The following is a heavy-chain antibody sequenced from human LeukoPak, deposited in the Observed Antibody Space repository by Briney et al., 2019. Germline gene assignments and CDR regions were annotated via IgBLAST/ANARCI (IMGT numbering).Heavy chain of an antibody. Sequence: SETLSLTCTVSGGSISSHYWSWIRQPPGKGLEWIGYIYYSGSTNYNPSLKSRVTISVDTSKNQFSLKLSSVTAADTAVYYCARRLRSRGPFDYWGQGTLVTVSS. V-gene: IGHV4-59*08. CDR1: GGSISSHY. J-gene: IGHJ4*02. CDR2: IYYSGST. CDR3: ARRLRSRGPFDY.